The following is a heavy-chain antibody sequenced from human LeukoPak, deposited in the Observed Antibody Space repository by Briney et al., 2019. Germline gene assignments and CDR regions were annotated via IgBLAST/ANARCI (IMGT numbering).Heavy chain of an antibody. CDR2: TYYRSKWYK. CDR3: GRDLCGEPDGFDY. CDR1: GDSVSSYSAA. Sequence: SQTLSLTCAISGDSVSSYSAAWNWITQSPSRGLEWLGRTYYRSKWYKDYAVSVKSRITINPATSKKQFSLQLNSVTPEDTAVYYCGRDLCGEPDGFDYWGQGTLVTVSS. V-gene: IGHV6-1*01. J-gene: IGHJ4*02. D-gene: IGHD3-10*01.